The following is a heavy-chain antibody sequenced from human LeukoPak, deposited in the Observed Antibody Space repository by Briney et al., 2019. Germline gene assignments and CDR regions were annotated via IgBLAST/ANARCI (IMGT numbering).Heavy chain of an antibody. J-gene: IGHJ4*02. D-gene: IGHD5-18*01. CDR1: GFTFSSYG. Sequence: TGGSLRLSCAASGFTFSSYGMHWVRQAPGKGLEWVAVISYDGSNKYYADSVKGRFTISRDNSKNTLYLQMNSLRAEDTAVYYCAKDALLVDTAMVRAPGVGSDETLTGVLDYWGQGTLVTVSS. CDR2: ISYDGSNK. CDR3: AKDALLVDTAMVRAPGVGSDETLTGVLDY. V-gene: IGHV3-30*18.